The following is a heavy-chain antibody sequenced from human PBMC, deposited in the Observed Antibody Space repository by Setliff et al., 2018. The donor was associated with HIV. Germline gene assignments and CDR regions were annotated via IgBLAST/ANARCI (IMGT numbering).Heavy chain of an antibody. CDR2: ISAYDGNT. Sequence: GASVKVSCKASGYGFSTYAIIWVRQAPGRGLEWMGWISAYDGNTNCAQNLQGRVTMTTDTSTSTAYLELRSLRFDDTAVYYCARGSLYYFDFWGQGTLVTVAS. CDR3: ARGSLYYFDF. CDR1: GYGFSTYA. J-gene: IGHJ4*02. V-gene: IGHV1-18*01.